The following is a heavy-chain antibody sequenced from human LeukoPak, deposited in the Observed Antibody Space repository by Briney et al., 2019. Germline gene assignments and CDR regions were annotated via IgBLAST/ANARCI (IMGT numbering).Heavy chain of an antibody. V-gene: IGHV3-74*01. D-gene: IGHD6-13*01. Sequence: GGSLRLSCAASGFTFSSYWMHWVRQAPGKGLMWVSRINSDGSSTRYADSVKGRFTISRGNAKNTLYLQMNSLRAEDTAVYYCARCSWYCGYFQHWGQGTLVTVSS. CDR3: ARCSWYCGYFQH. CDR1: GFTFSSYW. J-gene: IGHJ1*01. CDR2: INSDGSST.